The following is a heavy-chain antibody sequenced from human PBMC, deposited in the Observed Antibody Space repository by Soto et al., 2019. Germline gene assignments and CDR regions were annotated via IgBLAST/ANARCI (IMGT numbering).Heavy chain of an antibody. Sequence: PSETLSLTCTVSGGYISSYYWSWIRQPPGKGLEWIGYIYYSGSTNYNPSLKSRVTISVDTSKNQFSLKLSSVTAADTAVYYCAREGATRITIFGVVTAEAFDIWGQGTMVTVSS. V-gene: IGHV4-59*01. CDR1: GGYISSYY. CDR3: AREGATRITIFGVVTAEAFDI. J-gene: IGHJ3*02. D-gene: IGHD3-3*01. CDR2: IYYSGST.